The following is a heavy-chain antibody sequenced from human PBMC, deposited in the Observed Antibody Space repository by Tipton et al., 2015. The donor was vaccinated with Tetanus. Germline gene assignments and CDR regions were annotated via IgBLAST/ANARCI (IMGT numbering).Heavy chain of an antibody. D-gene: IGHD3-16*01. CDR1: GGSISGSP. CDR3: AREDGGPTLDYFDS. CDR2: ITFDGNTK. Sequence: LSLTCTVSGGSISGSPYFWNWVRQAPGKGLEWVAVITFDGNTKYYADSVKSRFTLSRDNSKNTVYLQMNSLKVEDTAVYYCAREDGGPTLDYFDSWGQGTLVTVSS. V-gene: IGHV3-30-3*01. J-gene: IGHJ4*02.